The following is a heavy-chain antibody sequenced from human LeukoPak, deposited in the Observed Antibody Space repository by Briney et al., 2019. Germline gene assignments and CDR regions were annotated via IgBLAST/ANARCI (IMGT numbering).Heavy chain of an antibody. CDR3: ARQGKYCSGGSCYPPDY. D-gene: IGHD2-15*01. CDR1: GGSISSGGYY. Sequence: SETLSLTCTVSGGSISSGGYYWSWIRQHPGKGLEWIGYIYYSGSTYYNPSLKSRVTISVDTSKNQFSLKLSSVTAADTAVYYCARQGKYCSGGSCYPPDYWGQGTLVTVSS. CDR2: IYYSGST. J-gene: IGHJ4*02. V-gene: IGHV4-31*03.